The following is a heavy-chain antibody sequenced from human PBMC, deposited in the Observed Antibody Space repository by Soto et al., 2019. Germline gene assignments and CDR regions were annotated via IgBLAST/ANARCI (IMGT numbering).Heavy chain of an antibody. D-gene: IGHD5-18*01. CDR2: IYPGDSYT. V-gene: IGHV5-51*01. CDR1: GYSFTSYW. CDR3: ARHAPNTAMVQGDY. J-gene: IGHJ4*02. Sequence: GESLKISCKGSGYSFTSYWIGWVRQMPGKGLEWMGIIYPGDSYTNYSPSFQGHVTISADKSISTAYLQWSSLKASDTAMYYCARHAPNTAMVQGDYWGQGTLVTVSS.